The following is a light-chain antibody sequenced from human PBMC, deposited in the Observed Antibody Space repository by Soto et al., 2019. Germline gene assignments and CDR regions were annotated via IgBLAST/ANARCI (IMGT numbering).Light chain of an antibody. CDR1: QSISNW. J-gene: IGKJ1*01. Sequence: DIRMTQSPSSLSASVGGRVTITCRASQSISNWLAWYQQKPGKAPKLLIYKASSLESGVPTRFSGSGSGTEFTLTINSLQPDDFATYYCQQYNNYPWTFGQGTKVDIK. CDR3: QQYNNYPWT. CDR2: KAS. V-gene: IGKV1-5*03.